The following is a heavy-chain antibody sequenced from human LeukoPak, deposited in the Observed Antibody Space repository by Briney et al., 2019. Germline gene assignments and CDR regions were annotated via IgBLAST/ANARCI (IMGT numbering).Heavy chain of an antibody. CDR3: ARGGGYSGYDYDY. Sequence: GGSLRLSCTVSGFTVSSNYMSWVRQAPGKGLEWVSVIYSGGSTYYADSVKGRFTISRDNSKNTLYLQMNSLRAEDTAVYYCARGGGYSGYDYDYWGQGTLVTVSS. CDR1: GFTVSSNY. V-gene: IGHV3-53*01. D-gene: IGHD5-12*01. J-gene: IGHJ4*02. CDR2: IYSGGST.